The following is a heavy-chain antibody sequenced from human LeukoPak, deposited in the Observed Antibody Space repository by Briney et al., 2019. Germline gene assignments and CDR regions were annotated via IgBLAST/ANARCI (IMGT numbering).Heavy chain of an antibody. CDR3: AAHRYSGTYPYYIDY. D-gene: IGHD1-26*01. J-gene: IGHJ4*02. Sequence: PGGSLRLSCAASGFIVSSNYMSWVRQAPGKGLEWVSVIYRSGSIYYADSVKGRFTIFRDSSQNTLYLQMNSLRAEDTAVYYCAAHRYSGTYPYYIDYWGQGALVTVSS. CDR1: GFIVSSNY. V-gene: IGHV3-53*01. CDR2: IYRSGSI.